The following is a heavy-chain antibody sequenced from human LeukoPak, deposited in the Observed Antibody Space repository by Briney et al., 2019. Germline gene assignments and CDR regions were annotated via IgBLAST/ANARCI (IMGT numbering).Heavy chain of an antibody. CDR1: GGSISSSNW. V-gene: IGHV4-4*02. CDR3: VGGAAAGNNWFDP. CDR2: IYHSGTT. Sequence: SGTLSLTCAVSGGSISSSNWWSWVRQPPGKGLEWIGEIYHSGTTNYNPSLKSRVTISVDKSKNQFSLKLSSVTAADTAVYYCVGGAAAGNNWFDPWGQGTLVTVSS. D-gene: IGHD6-13*01. J-gene: IGHJ5*02.